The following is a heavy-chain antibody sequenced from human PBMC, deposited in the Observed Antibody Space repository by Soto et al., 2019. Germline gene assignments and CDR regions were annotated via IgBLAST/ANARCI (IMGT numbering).Heavy chain of an antibody. CDR1: GGSMNRGDYY. CDR3: ARYGDYWLDY. Sequence: QVQLQESGPGLVKPSQTLSLTCTVSGGSMNRGDYYWTWIRQPPGKGLGWIGYIYYSGSTYYNPSLKSRVTISVDTSKNQFSLKVSSVTAADTAMYYCARYGDYWLDYWGQGTLVTVSS. V-gene: IGHV4-30-4*01. D-gene: IGHD4-17*01. J-gene: IGHJ4*02. CDR2: IYYSGST.